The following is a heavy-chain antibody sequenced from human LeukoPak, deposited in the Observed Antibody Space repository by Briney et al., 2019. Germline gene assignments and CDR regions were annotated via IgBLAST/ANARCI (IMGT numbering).Heavy chain of an antibody. CDR2: ISVYNGNT. Sequence: ASVKVSCKASGYTFTSYDINWVRQAPGQGLEWMGWISVYNGNTNYAQNLQGRVTMTTDTSTRTAYMELRSLRSDDTAVYYCATLAVAGSGARWAFDIWGQGTMVTVSS. J-gene: IGHJ3*02. D-gene: IGHD6-19*01. CDR3: ATLAVAGSGARWAFDI. CDR1: GYTFTSYD. V-gene: IGHV1-18*01.